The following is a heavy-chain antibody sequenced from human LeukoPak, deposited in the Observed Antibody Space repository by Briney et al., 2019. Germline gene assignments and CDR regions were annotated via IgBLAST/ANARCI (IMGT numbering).Heavy chain of an antibody. CDR2: INPNSGGT. D-gene: IGHD5-12*01. J-gene: IGHJ4*02. CDR1: GYTFTGYY. Sequence: ASVKVSCKASGYTFTGYYMRWVRQAPGQGLEWMGWINPNSGGTNYAQKFQGRVTMTRDTSISTAYMELSRLRSDDTAVYYCARGTVDIVAFDYWGQGTLVTVSS. CDR3: ARGTVDIVAFDY. V-gene: IGHV1-2*02.